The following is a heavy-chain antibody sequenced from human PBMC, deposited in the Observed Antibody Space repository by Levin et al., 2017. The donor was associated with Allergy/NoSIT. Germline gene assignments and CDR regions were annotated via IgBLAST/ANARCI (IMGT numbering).Heavy chain of an antibody. CDR1: GFTFSRHW. J-gene: IGHJ3*01. CDR3: ARAFYDPLTGDRPHDAFDF. D-gene: IGHD3-9*01. CDR2: INSDGSTT. Sequence: HSGGSLRLSCAASGFTFSRHWMHWVRHTPGEGLVWVSRINSDGSTTRYAESVKGRFTISRDNAKNTLYLQMNSLRAEDTAVYYCARAFYDPLTGDRPHDAFDFWGHGTMVTVSS. V-gene: IGHV3-74*01.